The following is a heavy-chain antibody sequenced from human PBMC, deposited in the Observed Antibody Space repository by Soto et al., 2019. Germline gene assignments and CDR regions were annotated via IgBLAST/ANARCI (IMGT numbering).Heavy chain of an antibody. CDR2: IYYSGST. CDR3: ARVTPPWKIEIAAAGTNWFDP. Sequence: KTSETLSLTCTVSGGSISSYYWSWIRQPPGKGLEWIGYIYYSGSTNYNPSLKSRVTISVDTSKNQFSLKLSSVTAADTAVYYCARVTPPWKIEIAAAGTNWFDPWGQGTLVTVSS. J-gene: IGHJ5*02. V-gene: IGHV4-59*12. CDR1: GGSISSYY. D-gene: IGHD6-13*01.